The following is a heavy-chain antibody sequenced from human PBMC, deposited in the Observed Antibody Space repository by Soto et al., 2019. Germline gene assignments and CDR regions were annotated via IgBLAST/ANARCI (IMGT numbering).Heavy chain of an antibody. CDR3: ASGSHPPQFDY. V-gene: IGHV1-69*13. CDR1: GGTFTSYA. Sequence: GASVKVSCKASGGTFTSYAISWVRQAPGQGLEWMGGIIPIFGTANYAQKFQGRVTITADESTSTAYMELSSLRSEDTAVYYRASGSHPPQFDYWGQGTLVTVSS. CDR2: IIPIFGTA. J-gene: IGHJ4*02.